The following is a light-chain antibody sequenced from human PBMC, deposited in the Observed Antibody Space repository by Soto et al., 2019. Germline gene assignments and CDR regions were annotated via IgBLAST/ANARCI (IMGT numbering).Light chain of an antibody. V-gene: IGKV1-5*03. CDR2: KAS. J-gene: IGKJ1*01. CDR1: QSISSW. CDR3: QQYNSYWT. Sequence: DIQMTQSPSTLSASVGARVTITCRASQSISSWLAWYQQKPGKAPKLLIYKASSLESGVPSRFSGSGSGKEFTLTISSLQPDDFATYYCQQYNSYWTFGQGTKVDI.